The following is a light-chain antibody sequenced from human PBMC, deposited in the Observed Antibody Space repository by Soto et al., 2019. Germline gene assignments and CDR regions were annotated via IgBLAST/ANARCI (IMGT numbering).Light chain of an antibody. Sequence: QSALTQPASVSGAPVQSITISCTGTSSDVGSYNLVSWYQQHPGKAPKLMIYEVSKRPSGVSNRFSGSKSGNAASLTISGLQAEDEADYYCCSYAGSSTFYVFGTGTKVTVL. CDR2: EVS. V-gene: IGLV2-23*02. CDR1: SSDVGSYNL. CDR3: CSYAGSSTFYV. J-gene: IGLJ1*01.